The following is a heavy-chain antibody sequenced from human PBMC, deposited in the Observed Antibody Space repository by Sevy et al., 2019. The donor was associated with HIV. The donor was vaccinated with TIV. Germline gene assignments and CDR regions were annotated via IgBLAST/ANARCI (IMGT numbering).Heavy chain of an antibody. CDR1: GFTFSSYG. CDR3: ARDLEFDGNGDYGPAFMPDY. J-gene: IGHJ4*02. CDR2: IWFDGSNT. V-gene: IGHV3-33*01. Sequence: GGSLRLSCAASGFTFSSYGMHWVRQAPGKGLEWVAVIWFDGSNTYYADSVKGRFTISRDIAKNTLHLQMNSLRGEDTAVYYCARDLEFDGNGDYGPAFMPDYWGQRTLVTVSS. D-gene: IGHD4-17*01.